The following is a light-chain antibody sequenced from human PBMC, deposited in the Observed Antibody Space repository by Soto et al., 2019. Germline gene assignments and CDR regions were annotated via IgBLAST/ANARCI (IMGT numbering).Light chain of an antibody. Sequence: QAVVTQPPSVSGAPGQRVTISCTGSSSNIGAGYDVHWYQQLPGTAPKLLIYGNINRPSGVPDRFSDSQSGTSASLAITGLQAEDETDYYCQSYDSSLIYVFGTGTKLTVL. CDR3: QSYDSSLIYV. V-gene: IGLV1-40*01. CDR1: SSNIGAGYD. CDR2: GNI. J-gene: IGLJ1*01.